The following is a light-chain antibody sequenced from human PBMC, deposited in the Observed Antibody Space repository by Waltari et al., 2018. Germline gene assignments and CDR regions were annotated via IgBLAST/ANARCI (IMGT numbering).Light chain of an antibody. J-gene: IGLJ2*01. V-gene: IGLV2-8*01. CDR2: EVS. CDR3: SAYAGSNDVV. Sequence: YQQHHGKAAILWIYEVSRRPAGVPARFAGSKSGNTASLTVSGLQAEDEADYYCSAYAGSNDVVFGGGTKLTVL.